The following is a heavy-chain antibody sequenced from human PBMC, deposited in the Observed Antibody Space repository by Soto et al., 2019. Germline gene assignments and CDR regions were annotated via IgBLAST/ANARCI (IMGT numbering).Heavy chain of an antibody. CDR2: IKQDGNEK. J-gene: IGHJ5*02. V-gene: IGHV3-7*03. CDR3: ARGTASCYTGHCWFDP. Sequence: GGSLRLSCAASGFTFSNYWMSWVRQAPGKGLEWVANIKQDGNEKYYVDSVKGRFTISRDNAKNSLYLQMNSLRAEDTAVYYCARGTASCYTGHCWFDPWGQGTLVTVSS. D-gene: IGHD2-2*02. CDR1: GFTFSNYW.